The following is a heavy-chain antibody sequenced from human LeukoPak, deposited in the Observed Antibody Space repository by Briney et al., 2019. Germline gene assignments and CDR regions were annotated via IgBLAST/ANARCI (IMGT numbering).Heavy chain of an antibody. D-gene: IGHD2-2*01. Sequence: GGSLRLSCAGALFTFSNYCRNWVRQAPGKGLEWVAVISYEGRTMYYGDSVKGRFTISRDNSRNTLFLQMNSLSPDDTAVYYCAKEETAQISTWYHNWGQGTLVTVSS. J-gene: IGHJ4*02. CDR3: AKEETAQISTWYHN. CDR1: LFTFSNYC. CDR2: ISYEGRTM. V-gene: IGHV3-30*18.